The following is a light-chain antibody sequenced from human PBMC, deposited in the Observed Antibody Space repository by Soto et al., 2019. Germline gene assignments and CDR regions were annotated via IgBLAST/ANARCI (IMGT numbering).Light chain of an antibody. Sequence: SALTQPPSASGSPGQSVTISCTGTSSDVGGYNYVSWYQQEPGKAPKLMIYEVSNRPSGVSNRFSGSKSGNTASLTISGLQAEDEADYYCSSYTSSSTLYVFGTGTKVTVL. V-gene: IGLV2-14*01. CDR2: EVS. J-gene: IGLJ1*01. CDR3: SSYTSSSTLYV. CDR1: SSDVGGYNY.